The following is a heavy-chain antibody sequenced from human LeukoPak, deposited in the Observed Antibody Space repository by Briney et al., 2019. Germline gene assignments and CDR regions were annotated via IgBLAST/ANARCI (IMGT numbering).Heavy chain of an antibody. Sequence: PSETLSLTCTVSGGSISSSSYYWGWIRQPPGKGLEWIGSIYYSGSTYYNPSLKSRVTISVDTSKNQFSLKLSSVTAADTAVYYCARGEQVGYWGQGTLVTVSS. V-gene: IGHV4-39*01. CDR1: GGSISSSSYY. J-gene: IGHJ4*02. D-gene: IGHD6-13*01. CDR2: IYYSGST. CDR3: ARGEQVGY.